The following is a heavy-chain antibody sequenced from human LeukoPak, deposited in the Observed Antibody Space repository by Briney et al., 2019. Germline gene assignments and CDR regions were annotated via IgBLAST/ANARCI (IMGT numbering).Heavy chain of an antibody. CDR1: GFTFSSYA. D-gene: IGHD3-22*01. V-gene: IGHV3-30-3*01. J-gene: IGHJ3*02. CDR3: ARGHDDSSYDSSGYERAFDI. CDR2: ISYDGSNK. Sequence: GGSLRLSCAASGFTFSSYAMHWVRQAPGKGLEWVAVISYDGSNKYYADSVKGRFTISRDNSKNTLYLQMNSLRAEDTAVYYCARGHDDSSYDSSGYERAFDIWGQGTMVTVSS.